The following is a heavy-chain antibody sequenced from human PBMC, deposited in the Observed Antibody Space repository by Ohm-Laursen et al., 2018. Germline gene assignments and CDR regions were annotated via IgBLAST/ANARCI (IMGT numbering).Heavy chain of an antibody. D-gene: IGHD6-6*01. Sequence: ASVKVSCKASGYSFSDYHIHWVRQVPGQGLEWMGRIDPYSDDTKYAQNFQGRVTMTTDTSIGTAYTELSRLTSDGTGVYYCATLTARLNYYFDYRGQGTTVTVSS. CDR1: GYSFSDYH. J-gene: IGHJ4*03. CDR2: IDPYSDDT. V-gene: IGHV1-2*05. CDR3: ATLTARLNYYFDY.